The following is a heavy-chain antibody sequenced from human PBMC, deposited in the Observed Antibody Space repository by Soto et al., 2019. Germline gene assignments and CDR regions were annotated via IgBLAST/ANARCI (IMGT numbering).Heavy chain of an antibody. Sequence: QVHLLESGGGVVQPGTSLRLSCTASGFRFSDYGMDWVRQAPGKGLEWVSRVLYDGSKKYYADSVKGRFTITRDNPRNTLYLQMDSLRADDTAVYYCVKDLALMGDYWGQGTPVTVSS. V-gene: IGHV3-30*18. CDR2: VLYDGSKK. D-gene: IGHD3-16*01. CDR1: GFRFSDYG. J-gene: IGHJ4*02. CDR3: VKDLALMGDY.